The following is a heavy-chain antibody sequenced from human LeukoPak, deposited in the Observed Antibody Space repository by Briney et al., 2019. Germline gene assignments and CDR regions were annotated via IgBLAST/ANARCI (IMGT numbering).Heavy chain of an antibody. Sequence: GGSLRLSCAASGFTLSSYSMNWVRQAPGKGLEWVSAISDSGRNTYYADFVKGRFTISRDDSKNTLYLQMNSLRAEDTAVYYCAAGWYFDYWGQGTLVTVSS. CDR1: GFTLSSYS. CDR3: AAGWYFDY. V-gene: IGHV3-23*01. J-gene: IGHJ4*02. CDR2: ISDSGRNT. D-gene: IGHD2-15*01.